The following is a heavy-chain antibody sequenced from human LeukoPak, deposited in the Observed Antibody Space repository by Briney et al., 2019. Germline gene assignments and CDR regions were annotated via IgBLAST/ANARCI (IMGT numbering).Heavy chain of an antibody. V-gene: IGHV1-2*02. D-gene: IGHD3-10*01. J-gene: IGHJ5*02. CDR1: GYTFTGYY. CDR2: INPNSGGT. CDR3: ARDLAYYYGSGSYP. Sequence: ASVKVSCKASGYTFTGYYMHWVRQAPGQGLEWMGWINPNSGGTNYAQKFQGRVTMTRDTSISTAYMELSRLRSDDTAVYYCARDLAYYYGSGSYPWGREPWSPSPQ.